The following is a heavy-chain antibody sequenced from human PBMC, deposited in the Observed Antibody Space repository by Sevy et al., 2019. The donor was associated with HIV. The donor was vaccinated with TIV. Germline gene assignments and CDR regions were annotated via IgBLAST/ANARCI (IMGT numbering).Heavy chain of an antibody. D-gene: IGHD1-26*01. V-gene: IGHV3-9*01. J-gene: IGHJ4*02. Sequence: GGSLRLSCAASGFTFDDYTMNWVRQAPGKGLQWVSGISWSSGNIAYADSVEGRFTISRDNAKNSLYLQMNSLRIEDTALYYCVKDRSGSYSFDYWGQGTLVTVSS. CDR1: GFTFDDYT. CDR3: VKDRSGSYSFDY. CDR2: ISWSSGNI.